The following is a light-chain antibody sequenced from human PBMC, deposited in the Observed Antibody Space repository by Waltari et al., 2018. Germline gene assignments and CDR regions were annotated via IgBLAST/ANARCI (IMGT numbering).Light chain of an antibody. V-gene: IGKV1-5*01. CDR1: QSISFW. J-gene: IGKJ1*01. CDR3: LQYNTYWT. CDR2: AAS. Sequence: DIQMAQSPSTLSASVGDRVTITCRASQSISFWLAWYQQKPGKAPKLLIPAASRLESGVPSRFSGRGSGTEFALTISSLQPDDFATYYCLQYNTYWTFGQGTKVEIK.